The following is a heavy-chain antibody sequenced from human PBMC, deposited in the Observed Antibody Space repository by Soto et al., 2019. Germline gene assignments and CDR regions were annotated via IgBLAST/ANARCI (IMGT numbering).Heavy chain of an antibody. D-gene: IGHD5-12*01. CDR3: AAGGGLPRYD. CDR1: GGSISSGGYS. CDR2: IYHSGST. Sequence: QLQLQESGSGLVKPSQTLSLTCAVSGGSISSGGYSWSWIRQPPGKGLEWIGYIYHSGSTYYNPSLKRRVTISVDRSKNQFALKVSSVTAADTAVYYCAAGGGLPRYDWGQGTLVTVSS. V-gene: IGHV4-30-2*01. J-gene: IGHJ4*02.